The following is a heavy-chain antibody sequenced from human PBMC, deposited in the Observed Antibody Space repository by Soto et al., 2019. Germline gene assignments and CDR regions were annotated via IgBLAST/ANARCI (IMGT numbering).Heavy chain of an antibody. CDR2: ISGSGGST. D-gene: IGHD3-16*01. V-gene: IGHV3-23*01. Sequence: GGSLRLSCAASGFTFSSYAMSWVRQAPGKGLEWVSAISGSGGSTYYADSVKGRFTISRDNSKNTLYLQMNSLRAEDTAVYYYAKNPDFILGSLPRQGPPPSGWYWGQGILVTVSS. CDR3: AKNPDFILGSLPRQGPPPSGWY. J-gene: IGHJ4*02. CDR1: GFTFSSYA.